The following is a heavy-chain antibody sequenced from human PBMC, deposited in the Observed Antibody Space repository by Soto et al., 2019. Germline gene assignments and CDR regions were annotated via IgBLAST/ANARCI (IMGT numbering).Heavy chain of an antibody. Sequence: PSETLSLTCTVSRDSISISSYYWGWNRQPPGKGLEWIGSIYYSGSTYYKPSVKRRGTISIDTYKNHFCMMLSAVTAADTAVYSGARRTESSVFYLDYWGQGTLVTVSS. CDR1: RDSISISSYY. J-gene: IGHJ4*02. D-gene: IGHD2-2*01. CDR2: IYYSGST. V-gene: IGHV4-39*02. CDR3: ARRTESSVFYLDY.